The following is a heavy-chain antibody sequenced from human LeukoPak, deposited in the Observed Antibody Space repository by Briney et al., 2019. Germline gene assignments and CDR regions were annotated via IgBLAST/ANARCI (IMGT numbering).Heavy chain of an antibody. Sequence: GGSPRLSCAASGFTFSSYGMHWVRQAPGKGLEWVAVISYDGSNKDYADSVKGRFTISRDNSKNTLYLQMNSLRAEDTALYYCAKDWFGYSGYDYVFDYWGQGTLVTVSS. CDR2: ISYDGSNK. J-gene: IGHJ4*02. D-gene: IGHD5-12*01. CDR3: AKDWFGYSGYDYVFDY. V-gene: IGHV3-30*18. CDR1: GFTFSSYG.